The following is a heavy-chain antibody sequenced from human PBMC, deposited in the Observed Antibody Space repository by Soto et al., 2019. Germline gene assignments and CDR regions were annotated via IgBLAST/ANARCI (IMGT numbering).Heavy chain of an antibody. J-gene: IGHJ6*02. CDR2: ISGTGGST. D-gene: IGHD6-13*01. CDR1: GITFSSYA. CDR3: AKVRSSSYYYYGMDV. V-gene: IGHV3-23*01. Sequence: GGSLRLSCAVSGITFSSYAMTWVRQAPGKGLEWVSAISGTGGSTDYADSVKGRFTISRDNSKNTLYLQMNSLRAEDTALYYCAKVRSSSYYYYGMDVWGQGTTVSLSS.